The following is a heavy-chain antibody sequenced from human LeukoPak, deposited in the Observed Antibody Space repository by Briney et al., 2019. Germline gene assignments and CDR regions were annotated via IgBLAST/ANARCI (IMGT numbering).Heavy chain of an antibody. Sequence: SETLSLTFAVYGGSFSCYYWSWIRPPPGKGLGWIGGINHSGSTNYNPSLKSRVTISVDTSKNQFSLKLSSVTAADTAVYYCARQTNIVVVVAATPQPYGMDVWGKGTTVTVSS. CDR1: GGSFSCYY. D-gene: IGHD2-15*01. J-gene: IGHJ6*04. CDR3: ARQTNIVVVVAATPQPYGMDV. CDR2: INHSGST. V-gene: IGHV4-34*01.